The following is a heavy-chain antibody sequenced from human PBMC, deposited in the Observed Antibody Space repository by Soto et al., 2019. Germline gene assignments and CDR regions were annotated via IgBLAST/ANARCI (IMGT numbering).Heavy chain of an antibody. V-gene: IGHV3-53*01. Sequence: GGSLSLSCAASGFTVITNYMAWVRQAPGRGLDWVSVIYRAGDTYYADSVKGRFTISRDSSKNILYLQMNSLRAEDTAVYYCARGPHSYGTWGQGTLVTVSS. J-gene: IGHJ5*02. CDR1: GFTVITNY. CDR2: IYRAGDT. D-gene: IGHD5-18*01. CDR3: ARGPHSYGT.